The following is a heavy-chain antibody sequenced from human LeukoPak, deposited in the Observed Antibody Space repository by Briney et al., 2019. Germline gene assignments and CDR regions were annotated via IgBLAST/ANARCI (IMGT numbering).Heavy chain of an antibody. CDR1: GGTFSSYA. CDR3: ARGPQWLLLYY. Sequence: ASVKVSFTASGGTFSSYAISWVRQAPGQGLEWMGGIIPIFGTANYAQKFQGRVTITADESTSTAYMELSSLRSEDTAVYYCARGPQWLLLYYWGQGTLVTVSS. J-gene: IGHJ4*02. D-gene: IGHD3-22*01. CDR2: IIPIFGTA. V-gene: IGHV1-69*13.